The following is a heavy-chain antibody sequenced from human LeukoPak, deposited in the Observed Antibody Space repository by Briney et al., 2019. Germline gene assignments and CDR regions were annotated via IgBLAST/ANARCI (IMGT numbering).Heavy chain of an antibody. V-gene: IGHV4-59*01. CDR2: IYYSGST. CDR3: ARALGYYYGSGSLGGFDY. J-gene: IGHJ4*02. D-gene: IGHD3-10*01. CDR1: GGSISSYY. Sequence: KPSETLSLTCTVSGGSISSYYWSWIRQPPGKGLEWIGYIYYSGSTNYNPSLKSRVTISVDTSKNQFSLKLSSVTAADTAVYYCARALGYYYGSGSLGGFDYWGQGTLVTVSS.